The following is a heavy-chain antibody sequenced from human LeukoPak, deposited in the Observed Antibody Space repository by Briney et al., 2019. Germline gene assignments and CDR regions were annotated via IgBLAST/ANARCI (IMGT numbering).Heavy chain of an antibody. V-gene: IGHV3-74*01. J-gene: IGHJ5*01. Sequence: HAGGSLRLSCVVSGFTFSSYWMHWVRQAPGKGLVWVSRINSDGYSAAYADSVTGRFTISRDNAKNTLYLQMNSLRAEDTAVYYCGRANRFDSWGQGTLVTVSS. CDR2: INSDGYSA. CDR3: GRANRFDS. CDR1: GFTFSSYW.